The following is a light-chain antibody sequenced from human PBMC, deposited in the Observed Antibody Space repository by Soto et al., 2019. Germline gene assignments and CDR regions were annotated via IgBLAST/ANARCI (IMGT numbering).Light chain of an antibody. Sequence: IQMTQSPSTLSASVADRVTITCRASHNIERWMAWNQQKRDRAPSLLILDATTLHSGVPSRFSGGGSGTEFTITINGLQPDDFATYYCQQFAKSSTFGQGTTVEVK. CDR2: DAT. V-gene: IGKV1-5*01. CDR3: QQFAKSST. J-gene: IGKJ1*01. CDR1: HNIERW.